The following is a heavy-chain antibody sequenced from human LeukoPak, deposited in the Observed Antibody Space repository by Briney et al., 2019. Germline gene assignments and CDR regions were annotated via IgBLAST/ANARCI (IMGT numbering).Heavy chain of an antibody. Sequence: GGSLRLSCAASGFTFSGYSMNWVRQAPGKGLEWVSTISTASSYNYYADSVKGRFTISRDNAKNSLYLQMNSLRAEDTAVYYCARDCTYYDSSGGAFDIWGQGTMVTVSS. CDR1: GFTFSGYS. J-gene: IGHJ3*02. V-gene: IGHV3-21*01. CDR3: ARDCTYYDSSGGAFDI. D-gene: IGHD3-22*01. CDR2: ISTASSYN.